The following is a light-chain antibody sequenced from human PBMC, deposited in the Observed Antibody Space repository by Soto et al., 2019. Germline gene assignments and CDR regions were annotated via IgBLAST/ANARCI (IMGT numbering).Light chain of an antibody. Sequence: IVLTQSPGPLSLSPGERATLSCMGSQSVSSSYLAWYQQKPGQAPRLIIYGASSRATGIPDRFSGSGSGTDCTLTISRLEPEDVAVYYCQQYGSSPLTLGGGTKVDI. CDR2: GAS. V-gene: IGKV3-20*01. CDR1: QSVSSSY. CDR3: QQYGSSPLT. J-gene: IGKJ4*01.